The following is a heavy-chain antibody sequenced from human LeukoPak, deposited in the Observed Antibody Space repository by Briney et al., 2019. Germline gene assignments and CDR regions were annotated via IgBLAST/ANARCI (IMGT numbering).Heavy chain of an antibody. J-gene: IGHJ3*02. Sequence: GGSLRLSCSASGFSFSSYWMSWVRQAPGKGLEWVANIKEDESEKDYVDSVKGRSTISRDNAKNSLYLQMNSLRAEDTAVYYCARDRTPDAFDIWGQGTMVTVSS. D-gene: IGHD2-2*01. CDR2: IKEDESEK. CDR1: GFSFSSYW. CDR3: ARDRTPDAFDI. V-gene: IGHV3-7*01.